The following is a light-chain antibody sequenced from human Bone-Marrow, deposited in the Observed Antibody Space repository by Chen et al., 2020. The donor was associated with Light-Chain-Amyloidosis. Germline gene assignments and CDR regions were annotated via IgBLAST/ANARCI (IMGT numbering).Light chain of an antibody. V-gene: IGLV3-19*01. Sequence: SSELTQDPAVSVALIQTVRITFQGESLRSYFATLYQQKSGEAPVLVLFGENNRASGIQDRFSGSRSGNTASLTMTGAQAEEEAVYYCKSRDSGNYVVCGGGTKVTV. J-gene: IGLJ2*01. CDR3: KSRDSGNYVV. CDR2: GEN. CDR1: SLRSYF.